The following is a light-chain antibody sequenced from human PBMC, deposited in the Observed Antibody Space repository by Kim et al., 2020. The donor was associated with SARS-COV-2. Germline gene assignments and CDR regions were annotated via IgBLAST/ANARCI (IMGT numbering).Light chain of an antibody. CDR3: QQYDNLPPGT. CDR2: DAS. Sequence: DIRMTQSPSSLSASVGDRVTITCQASQDISNYLNWYQQKPGKAPKLLIYDASNLETGVPSRFSGSGSGTDFTFTISSLQPEDIATYYCQQYDNLPPGTFGQGTKVDIK. J-gene: IGKJ1*01. V-gene: IGKV1-33*01. CDR1: QDISNY.